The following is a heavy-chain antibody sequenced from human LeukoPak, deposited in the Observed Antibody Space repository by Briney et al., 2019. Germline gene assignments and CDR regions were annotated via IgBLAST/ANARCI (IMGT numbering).Heavy chain of an antibody. CDR1: GYTLAELS. CDR2: FDPEDGET. J-gene: IGHJ4*02. CDR3: ATPRVRGVIRDPFDY. Sequence: GASVKVSGKVSGYTLAELSMHWVRQAPGKGLEWMGGFDPEDGETIYAQKFQGRVTMTEDTSTDTAYMELSSLRSEDTAVYYCATPRVRGVIRDPFDYWGQGTLVTVSS. D-gene: IGHD3-10*01. V-gene: IGHV1-24*01.